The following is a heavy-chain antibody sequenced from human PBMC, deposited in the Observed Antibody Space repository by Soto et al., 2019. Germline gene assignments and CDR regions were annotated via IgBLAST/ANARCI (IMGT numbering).Heavy chain of an antibody. CDR3: VRGGGGGQFDS. D-gene: IGHD2-21*01. V-gene: IGHV3-11*06. J-gene: IGHJ4*02. CDR1: GFTFSDFY. Sequence: PGGSLRLSCEVSGFTFSDFYMSWMRQSPGKGLEWLSYISPKSNYKQYAESVKGRHTISRDNAKNSLSLQMNSLRVEDTAVYYCVRGGGGGQFDSWGQGTLVTVSS. CDR2: ISPKSNYK.